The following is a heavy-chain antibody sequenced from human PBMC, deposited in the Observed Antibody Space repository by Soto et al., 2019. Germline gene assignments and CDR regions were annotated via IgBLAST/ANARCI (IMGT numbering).Heavy chain of an antibody. CDR3: TRLISAAQDY. CDR2: LKSDGSST. J-gene: IGHJ4*02. CDR1: GFTLTSHW. Sequence: GGSPRLSCAASGFTLTSHWTHWVRQAPGEGLVWVSTLKSDGSSTIYADSVKGRFTISRDNAKNTLYLQMNSLTAEDTAIYYCTRLISAAQDYWGQGTLVTVSS. V-gene: IGHV3-74*01. D-gene: IGHD3-10*01.